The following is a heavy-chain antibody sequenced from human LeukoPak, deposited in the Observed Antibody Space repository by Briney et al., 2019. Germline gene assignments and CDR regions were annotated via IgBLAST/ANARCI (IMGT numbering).Heavy chain of an antibody. CDR3: AKGSRGYSYGYLAY. J-gene: IGHJ4*02. CDR1: GFAFDDYA. V-gene: IGHV3-9*01. CDR2: IGWNSGSI. Sequence: PGGSLRLSCAASGFAFDDYAMHWVRQAPGKGLEWVSGIGWNSGSIGYADSVKGRFTISRDNAKNSLYLQMNSLRAEDTALYYCAKGSRGYSYGYLAYWGQGTLVTVSS. D-gene: IGHD5-18*01.